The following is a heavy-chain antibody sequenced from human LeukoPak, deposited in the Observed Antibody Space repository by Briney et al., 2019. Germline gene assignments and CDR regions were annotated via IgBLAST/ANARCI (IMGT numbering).Heavy chain of an antibody. V-gene: IGHV3-30*02. D-gene: IGHD6-13*01. CDR2: IRYDGSNK. CDR3: AKDSGYTSSWYFGDY. CDR1: GFTFSSYG. Sequence: GGSLRLSCVASGFTFSSYGMHWVRQAPGRGLEWVSFIRYDGSNKYYVDSVKGRFTISKDNSKNTLYLQMNSLRAEDTAVYYCAKDSGYTSSWYFGDYWGQGTLVTVSS. J-gene: IGHJ4*02.